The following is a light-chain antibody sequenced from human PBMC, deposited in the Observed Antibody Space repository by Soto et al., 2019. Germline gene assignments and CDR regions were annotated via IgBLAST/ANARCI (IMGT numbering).Light chain of an antibody. CDR1: TSDVGGYNY. Sequence: QSALTQPASVSGSPGQSITISCTGTTSDVGGYNYVSWYQQHPGKVPKLLIYEVNNRPSGVSNRFSGSKSGNTASLTISGLQAEDEADYYCSSYTRSSTYVFGTGTKLTVL. CDR2: EVN. J-gene: IGLJ1*01. V-gene: IGLV2-14*01. CDR3: SSYTRSSTYV.